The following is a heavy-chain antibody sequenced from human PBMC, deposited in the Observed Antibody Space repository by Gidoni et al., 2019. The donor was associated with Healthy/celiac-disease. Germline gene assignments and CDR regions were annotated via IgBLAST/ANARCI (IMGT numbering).Heavy chain of an antibody. CDR2: ISYDGSNK. CDR3: ARSHGVIKARFDY. D-gene: IGHD3-22*01. J-gene: IGHJ4*02. V-gene: IGHV3-30-3*01. Sequence: VQLVESGGGVVPPGRSLRLSCAASGFTFSSYAMHWVRQAPGKGLGWVAVISYDGSNKYYADSVKGRFTISRDNSKNTLYLQMNSLRAEDTAVYYCARSHGVIKARFDYWGQGTLVTVSS. CDR1: GFTFSSYA.